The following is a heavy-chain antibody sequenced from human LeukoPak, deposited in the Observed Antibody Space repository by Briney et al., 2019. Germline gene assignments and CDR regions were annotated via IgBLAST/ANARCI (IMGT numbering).Heavy chain of an antibody. CDR3: ARVPVGYCSGGSCFTSYYFDY. V-gene: IGHV1-69*06. CDR1: GGTFGSYA. Sequence: SVKVSCKASGGTFGSYAISWVRQAPGQGLEWMGGITPIFGTANYAQKFQGRVTITADKSTSTAYMELSSLRSEDTAVYYCARVPVGYCSGGSCFTSYYFDYWGQGTLVTVSS. D-gene: IGHD2-15*01. J-gene: IGHJ4*02. CDR2: ITPIFGTA.